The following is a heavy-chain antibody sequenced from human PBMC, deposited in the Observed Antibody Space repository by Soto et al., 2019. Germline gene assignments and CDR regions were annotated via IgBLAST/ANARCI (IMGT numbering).Heavy chain of an antibody. D-gene: IGHD3-3*01. CDR2: IYSGGST. V-gene: IGHV3-66*01. J-gene: IGHJ6*03. CDR1: GFTVSSNY. CDR3: ARSEGKIRKSEYYYYYMDV. Sequence: EVQLVESGGGLVQPGGSLRLSCAASGFTVSSNYMSWVRQAPGKGLEWVSVIYSGGSTYYADSVKGRFTISRDNSKNTLYLQMNSLRAEDTAVYYCARSEGKIRKSEYYYYYMDVWGKGTTVTVSS.